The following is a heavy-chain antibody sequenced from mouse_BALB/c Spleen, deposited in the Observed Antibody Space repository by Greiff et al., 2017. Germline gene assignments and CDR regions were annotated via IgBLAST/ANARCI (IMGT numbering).Heavy chain of an antibody. CDR3: ARDFPPYYGSSYGYFDV. D-gene: IGHD1-1*01. J-gene: IGHJ1*01. CDR2: INSNGGST. CDR1: GFTFSSYG. Sequence: EVKLVESGGGLVQPGGSLKLSCAASGFTFSSYGMSWVRQTPDKRLELVATINSNGGSTYYPDSVKGRFTISRDNAKNTLYLQMSSLKSEDTAMYYCARDFPPYYGSSYGYFDVWGAGTTVTVSS. V-gene: IGHV5-6-3*01.